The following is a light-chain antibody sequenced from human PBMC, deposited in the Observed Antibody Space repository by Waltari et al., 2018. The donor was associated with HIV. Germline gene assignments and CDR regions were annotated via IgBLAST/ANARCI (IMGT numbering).Light chain of an antibody. J-gene: IGKJ4*01. CDR2: EVY. CDR3: MQSLQLPLT. V-gene: IGKV2D-29*01. Sequence: DIVMTQTPLSLSVTPGQPASISCKSNQSLLHSNRKTYVYWYSQNSGQPPQLRIYEVYNRFSGVPDRFSGSGSGTDVTLKISRVEAEDVGVYYCMQSLQLPLTFGGGTKVEIK. CDR1: QSLLHSNRKTY.